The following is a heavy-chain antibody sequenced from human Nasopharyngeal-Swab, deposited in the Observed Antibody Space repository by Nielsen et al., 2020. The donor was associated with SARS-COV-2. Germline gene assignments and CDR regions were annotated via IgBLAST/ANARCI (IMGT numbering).Heavy chain of an antibody. J-gene: IGHJ4*02. CDR1: GFTFSSYA. D-gene: IGHD1-1*01. CDR2: ISGSGGST. Sequence: GESLKISCAASGFTFSSYAMSWVRQAPGKGLEWVSAISGSGGSTYYADSVKGRFTISRDNAKNSLYLQMNSLRAEDTAVYYCAREMRYEPGFDYWGQGTLVTVSS. CDR3: AREMRYEPGFDY. V-gene: IGHV3-23*01.